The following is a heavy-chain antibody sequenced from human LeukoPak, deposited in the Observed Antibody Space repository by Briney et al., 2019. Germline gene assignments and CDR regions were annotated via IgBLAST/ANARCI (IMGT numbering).Heavy chain of an antibody. D-gene: IGHD6-13*01. Sequence: SETLSLTCTVSGYSISSGYYWGWIRQPPGKGLEWIGSIYHSGSTYYNPSLKSRVTISVDTSKNQFSLKLSSVTAADTAVYYCARGDSSSPGGPFDYWGQGTPVTVSS. CDR3: ARGDSSSPGGPFDY. J-gene: IGHJ4*02. V-gene: IGHV4-38-2*02. CDR1: GYSISSGYY. CDR2: IYHSGST.